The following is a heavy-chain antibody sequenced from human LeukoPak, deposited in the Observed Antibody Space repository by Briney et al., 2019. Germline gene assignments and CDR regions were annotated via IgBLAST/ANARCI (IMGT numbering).Heavy chain of an antibody. D-gene: IGHD6-19*01. CDR3: ARGVRVAVAHPHVDY. CDR2: INHSGST. V-gene: IGHV4-34*01. J-gene: IGHJ4*02. CDR1: GGSFSGYS. Sequence: SEILSLTCAVYGGSFSGYSWSWIRQPPERGLEWIGEINHSGSTNYNPSLKSRVTISIDTSERQFSLKLSSVTAADTAVYYCARGVRVAVAHPHVDYWGQGSRVTVSS.